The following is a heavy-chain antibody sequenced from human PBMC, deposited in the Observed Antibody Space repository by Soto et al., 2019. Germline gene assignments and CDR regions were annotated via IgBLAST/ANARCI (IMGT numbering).Heavy chain of an antibody. V-gene: IGHV4-39*01. J-gene: IGHJ6*03. CDR3: ASITAAAGEDYYYYYYMDV. D-gene: IGHD6-13*01. CDR1: VGSISSSSYY. Sequence: QLQLQESGPGLLKPSETLSLTCTVSVGSISSSSYYWGWIRQPPGKGLEWIGSIYYSGSTYYNPSLKSRVTISVDTSKNQFSLKLSAVTAADTAVYYCASITAAAGEDYYYYYYMDVWGKGTTVTVSS. CDR2: IYYSGST.